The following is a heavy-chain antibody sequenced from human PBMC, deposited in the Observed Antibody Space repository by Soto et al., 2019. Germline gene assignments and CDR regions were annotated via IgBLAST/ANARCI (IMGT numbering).Heavy chain of an antibody. J-gene: IGHJ4*02. V-gene: IGHV4-39*01. CDR2: IYYSGST. Sequence: PSETLSLTCTVSGGSISSSSYYWGWIRQPPGKGLEWIGSIYYSGSTYYNPSLKSRVTISVDTSKNQFSLKLSSVTAADTAVYYCARHQLSGYSYGRTAYDYWGQGTLVTVSS. CDR1: GGSISSSSYY. D-gene: IGHD5-18*01. CDR3: ARHQLSGYSYGRTAYDY.